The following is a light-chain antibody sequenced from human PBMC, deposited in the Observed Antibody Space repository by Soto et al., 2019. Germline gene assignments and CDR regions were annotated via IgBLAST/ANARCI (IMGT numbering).Light chain of an antibody. CDR3: CSYTGSSTRV. CDR1: SSDVGSYNL. J-gene: IGLJ3*02. CDR2: EGS. Sequence: QSALTQPASVSGSPGQSITISCTGTSSDVGSYNLVSWYQQHPGKAPKLMIYEGSKRPSGVSNRFSGSKSGNTASLTISGLQAEAEADYYSCSYTGSSTRVFGGGTKLTVL. V-gene: IGLV2-23*01.